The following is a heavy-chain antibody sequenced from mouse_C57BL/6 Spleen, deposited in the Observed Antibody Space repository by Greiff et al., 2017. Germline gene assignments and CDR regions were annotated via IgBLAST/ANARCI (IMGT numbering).Heavy chain of an antibody. Sequence: QVQLQQSGPGLVAPSQSLSITCTVSGFSLTSYAISWVRQPPGKGLEWLGVIWTGGGTNYNSALKSRLSISKDNSKSQVFLKMNSLQTDDTARYYCARKEGLRGQYAMDYWGQGTSVTVSS. CDR3: ARKEGLRGQYAMDY. J-gene: IGHJ4*01. V-gene: IGHV2-9-1*01. CDR1: GFSLTSYA. CDR2: IWTGGGT. D-gene: IGHD3-1*01.